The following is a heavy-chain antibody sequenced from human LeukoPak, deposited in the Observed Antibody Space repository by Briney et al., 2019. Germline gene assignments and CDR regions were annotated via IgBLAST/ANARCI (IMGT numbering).Heavy chain of an antibody. D-gene: IGHD2-2*01. CDR2: IRYDGSNK. J-gene: IGHJ4*02. V-gene: IGHV3-30*02. CDR1: GFTFSSYG. CDR3: EGYCSSTSCYPWNFDY. Sequence: PGGSLKLSCAASGFTFSSYGMHWVRQAPGKGLEWVAFIRYDGSNKYYADSVKGRFTISRDNSKNTLYLQMNSLRAEDTAVYYCEGYCSSTSCYPWNFDYWGQGTLVTVSS.